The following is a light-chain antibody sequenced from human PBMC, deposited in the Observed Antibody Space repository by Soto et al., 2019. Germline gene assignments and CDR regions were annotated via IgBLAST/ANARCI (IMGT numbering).Light chain of an antibody. Sequence: DIQVTQSPPTLSASVGDRVSITCRASQTISTWMAWYQQKPGRSPTILIYAASTLESGVPSRFSGSGSDTDFTLTISGLQPEDAGIYYCQNYKSLSRRFGRAFGQGTKVDIK. CDR3: QNYKSLSRRFGRA. V-gene: IGKV1-27*01. CDR2: AAS. J-gene: IGKJ1*01. CDR1: QTISTW.